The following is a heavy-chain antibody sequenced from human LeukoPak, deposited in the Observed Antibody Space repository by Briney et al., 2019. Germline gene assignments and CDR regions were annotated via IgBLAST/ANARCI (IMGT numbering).Heavy chain of an antibody. D-gene: IGHD2-2*01. CDR1: GASITSHH. J-gene: IGHJ3*02. CDR2: IHYSGSS. V-gene: IGHV4-59*11. CDR3: ARDCSTTCSYAFDM. Sequence: SETLSLTCTVSGASITSHHWSWIRQPPGKGLEWIGFIHYSGSSIYNPSLKSRVTMSVDTSKNQFSLKLSSVTAADTAVYYCARDCSTTCSYAFDMWGQGTMVTVS.